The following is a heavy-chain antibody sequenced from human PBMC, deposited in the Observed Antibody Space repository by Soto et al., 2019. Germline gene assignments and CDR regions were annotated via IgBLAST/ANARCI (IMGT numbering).Heavy chain of an antibody. CDR1: GFTFSSYA. CDR2: ISASGGST. J-gene: IGHJ4*02. D-gene: IGHD6-13*01. CDR3: AKNVGQQLTLDDY. Sequence: GGSLRLSCAASGFTFSSYAMSWVRQAPGKGLEWVSAISASGGSTYYADSVKGRFTISRGNSKNTLYLQMNSLRAEDTAVYYCAKNVGQQLTLDDYWGQGTLVTVSS. V-gene: IGHV3-23*01.